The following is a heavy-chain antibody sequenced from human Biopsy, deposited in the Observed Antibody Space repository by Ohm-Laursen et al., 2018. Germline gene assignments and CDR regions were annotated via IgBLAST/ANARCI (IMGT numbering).Heavy chain of an antibody. Sequence: SLRLSCSASGFTFSSYAMTWVRQAPGKGLEWVSVINTSGGSTHYAVSVKGRFTISRDNPKNTLYLRMNSLRAEDTAVHYCAKPADSYGSEFYFDYWGQGTLVTVSS. J-gene: IGHJ4*02. CDR2: INTSGGST. D-gene: IGHD4-17*01. CDR3: AKPADSYGSEFYFDY. V-gene: IGHV3-23*01. CDR1: GFTFSSYA.